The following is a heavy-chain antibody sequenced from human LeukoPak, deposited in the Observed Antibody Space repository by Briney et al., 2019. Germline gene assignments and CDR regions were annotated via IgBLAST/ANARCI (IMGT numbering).Heavy chain of an antibody. J-gene: IGHJ4*02. V-gene: IGHV3-11*06. Sequence: PGGYVSLSCAASGFTINDYYMSWMRQAPGHGLEGVLYIISSSRYNNHAVSVKGRFTISRDNAKNSLYLQMNSLRAENTAVYYCARDNQWLVRGIVYWGQGALVAVSS. CDR3: ARDNQWLVRGIVY. D-gene: IGHD6-19*01. CDR1: GFTINDYY. CDR2: IISSSRYN.